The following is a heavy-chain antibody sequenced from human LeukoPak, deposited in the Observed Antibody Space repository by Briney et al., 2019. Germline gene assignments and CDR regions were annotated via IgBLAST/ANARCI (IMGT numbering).Heavy chain of an antibody. CDR3: ARVLPRIAHRPRGYYYYMDV. CDR1: GYTFTGYY. CDR2: INPNSGGT. Sequence: GASVKVSCTASGYTFTGYYMHWVRQAPGQGLEWMGWINPNSGGTNYAQKFQGRVTMTRDTSISTAYMELSRLRSDDTAVYYCARVLPRIAHRPRGYYYYMDVWGKGTTVTVSS. D-gene: IGHD2-21*01. V-gene: IGHV1-2*02. J-gene: IGHJ6*03.